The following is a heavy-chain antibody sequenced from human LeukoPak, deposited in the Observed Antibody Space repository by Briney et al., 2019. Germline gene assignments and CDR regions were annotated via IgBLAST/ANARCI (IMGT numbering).Heavy chain of an antibody. CDR1: GGSISSYY. D-gene: IGHD4-17*01. CDR2: IYYSGST. V-gene: IGHV4-59*08. J-gene: IGHJ4*02. CDR3: ARRGYGVSFDY. Sequence: SETLSLTCTVFGGSISSYYWSWIRQPPGKGLEWIGYIYYSGSTNYNPSLKSRVTTSVDTSKNQFSLKLSSVTAADTAVYYCARRGYGVSFDYWGQGTLVTVSS.